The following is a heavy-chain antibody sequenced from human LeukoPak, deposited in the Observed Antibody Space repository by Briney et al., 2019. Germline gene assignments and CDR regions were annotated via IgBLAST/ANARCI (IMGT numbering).Heavy chain of an antibody. J-gene: IGHJ4*02. CDR3: ARHGGYSGYDFFY. D-gene: IGHD5-12*01. CDR2: IYPGDSDT. CDR1: GYSFTSYW. Sequence: PGESLQISCKGSGYSFTSYWIGWVRQMPGKGLEWMGIIYPGDSDTRYSPSFQGQVTTSADKSISTAYLQWTSLKASDSAMYYCARHGGYSGYDFFYWGQGTLVTVSS. V-gene: IGHV5-51*01.